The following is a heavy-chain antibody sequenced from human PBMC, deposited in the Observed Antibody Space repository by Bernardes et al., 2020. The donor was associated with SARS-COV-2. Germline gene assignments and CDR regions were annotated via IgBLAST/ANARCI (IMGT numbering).Heavy chain of an antibody. CDR1: GFTYSTYA. J-gene: IGHJ1*01. Sequence: GSLRLSCAASGFTYSTYALHWVRQAPGKGLEYVSAISRNGDITYYADSVKGRFTISRDNSKNTLNLQMGSLKVEDMAVYYCARDGGEATSLSQLPFQHWGQGTLVIVSS. D-gene: IGHD2-21*01. CDR2: ISRNGDIT. CDR3: ARDGGEATSLSQLPFQH. V-gene: IGHV3-64*02.